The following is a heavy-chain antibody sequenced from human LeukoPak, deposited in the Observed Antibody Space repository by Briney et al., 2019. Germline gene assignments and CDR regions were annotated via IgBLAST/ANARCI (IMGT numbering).Heavy chain of an antibody. CDR1: GGSFSGYY. CDR2: INHSGST. Sequence: SETLSLTCAVYGGSFSGYYWSWIRQPPGKGLEWIGEINHSGSTNYNPSPKSRVTISVDTSKNQFSLKLSSVTAADTAVYYCARSYSGYDPTNWFDPWGQGTLVTVSS. D-gene: IGHD5-12*01. V-gene: IGHV4-34*01. CDR3: ARSYSGYDPTNWFDP. J-gene: IGHJ5*02.